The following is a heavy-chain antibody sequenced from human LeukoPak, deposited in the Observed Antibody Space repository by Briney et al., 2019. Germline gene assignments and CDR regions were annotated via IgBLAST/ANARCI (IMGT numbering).Heavy chain of an antibody. V-gene: IGHV3-53*01. CDR3: ARVTGYMIEDYFDS. CDR1: GFTVSSNY. Sequence: GGSLRLSCAASGFTVSSNYMSWVRQAPGKGLEWVSIIYSGGSTFYADSVKGRFTISRDNSKNTPYLQMNSLRAEDTAVYYCARVTGYMIEDYFDSWGQGTLVTVSS. D-gene: IGHD3-22*01. J-gene: IGHJ4*02. CDR2: IYSGGST.